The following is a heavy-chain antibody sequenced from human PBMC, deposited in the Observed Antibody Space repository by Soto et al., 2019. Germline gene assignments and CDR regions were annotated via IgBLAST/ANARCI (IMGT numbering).Heavy chain of an antibody. CDR1: GYTISSYG. Sequence: VSVKVASNASGYTISSYGISWVPQAPGQGLEWMGWISAYNGHTNYAQKLQGGATMTTDTSTSTAYMELRSLRSDDTAVYYCARGRAARLVRDYYYGMDVWGQGTTVTVSS. CDR3: ARGRAARLVRDYYYGMDV. CDR2: ISAYNGHT. J-gene: IGHJ6*02. V-gene: IGHV1-18*04. D-gene: IGHD6-6*01.